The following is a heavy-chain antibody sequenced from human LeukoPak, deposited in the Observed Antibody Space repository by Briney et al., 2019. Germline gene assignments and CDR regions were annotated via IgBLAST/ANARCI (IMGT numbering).Heavy chain of an antibody. J-gene: IGHJ3*02. CDR1: GFTFSSYG. D-gene: IGHD6-19*01. Sequence: GGSLRLSCAVSGFTFSSYGMHWVRQAPGKGLEWVAVISYDGSNKYYADSVKGRFTISRDNAKNSLYLQMNSLRDEDTAVYYCAVAVWAHAFDIWGQGTMVTVSS. CDR3: AVAVWAHAFDI. V-gene: IGHV3-30*03. CDR2: ISYDGSNK.